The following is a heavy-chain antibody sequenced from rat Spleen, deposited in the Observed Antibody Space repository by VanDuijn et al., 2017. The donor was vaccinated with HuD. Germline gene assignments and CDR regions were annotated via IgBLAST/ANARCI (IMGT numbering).Heavy chain of an antibody. V-gene: IGHV2-1*01. CDR1: GFSLISNS. J-gene: IGHJ1*01. CDR3: ASLSTGIPLDYWYFDF. Sequence: QVQLKESGPGLVQPSQTLSLTCTVSGFSLISNSVHWIRQPPGRGLEWMGGIWGDESTDYNSALKSRLSISRDISESQVFLKMSSLQTEDTATYYCASLSTGIPLDYWYFDFWGPGTMVTVSS. D-gene: IGHD1-4*01. CDR2: IWGDEST.